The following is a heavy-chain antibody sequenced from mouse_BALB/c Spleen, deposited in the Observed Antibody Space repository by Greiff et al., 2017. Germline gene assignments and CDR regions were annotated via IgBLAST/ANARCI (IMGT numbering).Heavy chain of an antibody. J-gene: IGHJ3*01. V-gene: IGHV1S81*02. CDR3: ARRWDRAWFAY. D-gene: IGHD3-3*01. CDR1: GYTFTSYW. CDR2: INPSNGRT. Sequence: VQLQQPGAELVKPGASVKLSCKASGYTFTSYWMHWVKQRPGQGLEWIGEINPSNGRTNYNEKFKSKATLTVDKSSSTAYMQLSSLTSEDSAVYYGARRWDRAWFAYWGQGTLVTVSA.